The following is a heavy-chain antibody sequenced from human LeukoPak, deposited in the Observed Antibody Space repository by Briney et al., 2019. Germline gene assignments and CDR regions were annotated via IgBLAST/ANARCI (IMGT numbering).Heavy chain of an antibody. J-gene: IGHJ5*02. V-gene: IGHV5-51*01. D-gene: IGHD2-2*01. CDR1: GYSFTRNW. Sequence: GESLKISCQGSGYSFTRNWIAWVRQMPGKGLEWMGIIYPGDSDTKYSPSFQGQVTISADKSINTAYLQWSSLKASDTAMYYCAVSPGGFTYARNWFDPWGQGTLLNVSS. CDR2: IYPGDSDT. CDR3: AVSPGGFTYARNWFDP.